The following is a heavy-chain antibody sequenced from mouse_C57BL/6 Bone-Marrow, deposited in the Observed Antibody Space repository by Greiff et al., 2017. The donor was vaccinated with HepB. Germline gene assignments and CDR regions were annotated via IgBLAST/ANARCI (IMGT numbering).Heavy chain of an antibody. V-gene: IGHV1-18*01. CDR3: ARGYYYGSSYAMDY. CDR1: GYTFTDYN. J-gene: IGHJ4*01. CDR2: INPNNGGT. Sequence: SGPELVKPGASVKIPCKASGYTFTDYNMDWVKQSHGKSLEWIGDINPNNGGTIYNQKFKGKATLTVDKSSSTAYMELRSLTSEDTAVYYCARGYYYGSSYAMDYWGQGTSVTVSS. D-gene: IGHD1-1*01.